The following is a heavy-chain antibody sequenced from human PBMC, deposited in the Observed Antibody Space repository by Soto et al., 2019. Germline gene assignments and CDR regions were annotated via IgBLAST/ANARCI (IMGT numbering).Heavy chain of an antibody. V-gene: IGHV6-1*01. J-gene: IGHJ6*02. D-gene: IGHD6-19*01. CDR3: ARDLPYSSGQNYYYYGMDV. Sequence: PSQTLSLTCAISGDSVSSNSAAWNWIRQSPSRGLEWLGRTYYRSKWYNDYAVSVKSRITINPDTSKNQFSLQLNSVTPEDTAVYYCARDLPYSSGQNYYYYGMDVWGQGTTVTVSS. CDR1: GDSVSSNSAA. CDR2: TYYRSKWYN.